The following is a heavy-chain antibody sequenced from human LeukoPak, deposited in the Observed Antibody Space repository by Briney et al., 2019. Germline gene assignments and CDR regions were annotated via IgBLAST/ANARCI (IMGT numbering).Heavy chain of an antibody. Sequence: GGSLRLSCAASGFKVSSNYMSWVRQAPGKGLAWVSLINTGGSTYYADSVKGRFTMSRDNSKNTLYLQMNSLRAEDTAVYYCAKKGATTGDFDYWGQGTLVTVSS. CDR3: AKKGATTGDFDY. J-gene: IGHJ4*02. CDR1: GFKVSSNY. CDR2: INTGGST. V-gene: IGHV3-53*01. D-gene: IGHD1-26*01.